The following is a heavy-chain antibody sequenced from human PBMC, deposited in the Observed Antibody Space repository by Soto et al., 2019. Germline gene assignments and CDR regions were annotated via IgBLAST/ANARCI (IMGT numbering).Heavy chain of an antibody. CDR3: ARDSPPYYYDTPDAFDI. J-gene: IGHJ3*02. D-gene: IGHD3-22*01. V-gene: IGHV3-48*02. Sequence: GGSLRLSCAASGFTFSSYSMNWVRQAPGKGLEWVSYISSSSSTIYYADSVKGRFTISRDNAKNSLYLQMNSLRDEDMAVYYCARDSPPYYYDTPDAFDIWGQGTMVTVSS. CDR2: ISSSSSTI. CDR1: GFTFSSYS.